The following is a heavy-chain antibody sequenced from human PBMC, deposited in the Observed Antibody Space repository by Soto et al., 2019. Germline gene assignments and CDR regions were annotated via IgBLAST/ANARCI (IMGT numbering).Heavy chain of an antibody. D-gene: IGHD3-10*01. Sequence: PGGSLRLSCAASGFTFSSYAMHWVRQAPGKGLEWVAVISYDGSNKYYADSVKGRFTISRDNSKNTLYLQMNSLRAEDTAVYYCAREGVSYYYYGMDVWGQGTTVTVSS. CDR3: AREGVSYYYYGMDV. CDR2: ISYDGSNK. J-gene: IGHJ6*02. CDR1: GFTFSSYA. V-gene: IGHV3-30-3*01.